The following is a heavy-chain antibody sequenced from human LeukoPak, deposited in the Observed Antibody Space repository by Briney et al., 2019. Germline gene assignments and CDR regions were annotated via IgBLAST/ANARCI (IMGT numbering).Heavy chain of an antibody. J-gene: IGHJ4*02. CDR2: IYYSGST. CDR1: GGSISSSSYY. Sequence: SETLSLTCTVSGGSISSSSYYWGGIRQPPGKGLEWIGSIYYSGSTYYNPSLKSRVTISVDTSKNQFSLKLSSVTAADTAVYYCAREDTAMVPGGYWGQGTLVTVSS. D-gene: IGHD5-18*01. V-gene: IGHV4-39*07. CDR3: AREDTAMVPGGY.